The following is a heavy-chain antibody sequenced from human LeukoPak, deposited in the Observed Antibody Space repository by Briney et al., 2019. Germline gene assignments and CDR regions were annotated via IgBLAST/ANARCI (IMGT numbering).Heavy chain of an antibody. V-gene: IGHV3-30*18. CDR2: ISYDGSNK. CDR1: GFTFSSYG. J-gene: IGHJ4*02. CDR3: AKEHSYSYYYFDY. Sequence: GGSLRLSCAASGFTFSSYGMHWVRQAPGKGLEWVAVISYDGSNKNYADSVKGRFTISRDNSKNTLYLQMNSLRAEDTAVYYCAKEHSYSYYYFDYWGQGTLVTVSS. D-gene: IGHD2-21*02.